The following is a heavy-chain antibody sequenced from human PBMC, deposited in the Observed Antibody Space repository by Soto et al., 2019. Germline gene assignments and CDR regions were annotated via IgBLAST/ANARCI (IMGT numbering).Heavy chain of an antibody. D-gene: IGHD3-16*01. V-gene: IGHV4-30-4*01. Sequence: LXLTCTVSCGSTSSDNYWSWIRQPRGKGLEWIGHIYYSGNTDYNPSLKSRLAISIDTSKNQFSLKLSSVTAADTAVYFCAREGGESSDGLYYFDSWGQGSLVTVS. CDR3: AREGGESSDGLYYFDS. CDR2: IYYSGNT. CDR1: CGSTSSDNY. J-gene: IGHJ4*02.